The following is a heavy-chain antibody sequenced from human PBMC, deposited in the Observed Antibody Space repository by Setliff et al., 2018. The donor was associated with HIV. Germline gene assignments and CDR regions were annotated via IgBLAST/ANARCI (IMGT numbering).Heavy chain of an antibody. Sequence: GGSLRLSCGASGFTFRNYWMTWVRQAPGRGLECVANIKEDGSEKYYVDSVKGRFTISRDDAKDSLYLQMNNLRAEDTAVYYCARDATRGGDMDVWGKGITVTVSS. CDR2: IKEDGSEK. CDR3: ARDATRGGDMDV. D-gene: IGHD2-15*01. CDR1: GFTFRNYW. V-gene: IGHV3-7*01. J-gene: IGHJ6*03.